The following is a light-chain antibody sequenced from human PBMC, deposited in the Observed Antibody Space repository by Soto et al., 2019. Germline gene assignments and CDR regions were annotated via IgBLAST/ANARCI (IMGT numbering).Light chain of an antibody. J-gene: IGLJ2*01. V-gene: IGLV2-18*02. CDR3: SSYTRTDTRV. CDR1: STDFVSYNR. Sequence: QSVLTQTPSVSGSPGQSVTISCTGTSTDFVSYNRVSWYQQPPGTAPKLMIYEVSKRPSGVPDRFSGSKSGNTASLTISGLQAADEADYYCSSYTRTDTRVFGGGTKVTVL. CDR2: EVS.